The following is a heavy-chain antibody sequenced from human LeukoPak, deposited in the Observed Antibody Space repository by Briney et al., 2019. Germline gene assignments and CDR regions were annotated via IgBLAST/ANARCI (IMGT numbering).Heavy chain of an antibody. V-gene: IGHV3-23*01. D-gene: IGHD1-1*01. CDR1: GFTLRDYT. J-gene: IGHJ4*02. CDR3: AKEERYFDY. CDR2: ITFSDGYT. Sequence: PGGSLRLSCAASGFTLRDYTMTWVRRAPGKGLEWVSSITFSDGYTYYADSVKGRFTISRDNSKNTLYLQMSSLRAEDTAVYYCAKEERYFDYWGQGTLVTVSS.